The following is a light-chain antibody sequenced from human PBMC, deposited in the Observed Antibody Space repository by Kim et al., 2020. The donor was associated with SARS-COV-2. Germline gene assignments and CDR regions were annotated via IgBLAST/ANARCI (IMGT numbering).Light chain of an antibody. CDR2: DVF. Sequence: SPGESAILSCSASPSVDNFLACYQQKPGQPPRLLIYDVFNSATATPDRFSGSGYGTDFTLTISSLEPEDFAVYYCQQRSKWPPYTFGQGTKLEI. J-gene: IGKJ2*01. CDR3: QQRSKWPPYT. V-gene: IGKV3-11*01. CDR1: PSVDNF.